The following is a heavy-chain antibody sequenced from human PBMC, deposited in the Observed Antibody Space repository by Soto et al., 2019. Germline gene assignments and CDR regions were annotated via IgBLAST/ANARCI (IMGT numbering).Heavy chain of an antibody. CDR3: ARDTEYYDFCSGPDY. CDR1: GFTFSSYA. V-gene: IGHV3-30-3*01. D-gene: IGHD3-3*01. Sequence: QVQLVESGGGVVQPGRSLRLSCAASGFTFSSYAMHWVRQAPGKGLAWVAVISYDGSNKYYADSVKGRFNISRDNSKNTRYLQMNSLRAEDTAVYYCARDTEYYDFCSGPDYWGKGTLVTVSS. J-gene: IGHJ4*02. CDR2: ISYDGSNK.